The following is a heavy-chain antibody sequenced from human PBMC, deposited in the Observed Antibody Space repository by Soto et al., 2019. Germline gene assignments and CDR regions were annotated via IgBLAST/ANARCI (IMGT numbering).Heavy chain of an antibody. CDR2: IYYSGSA. CDR3: ARSTSGWPKNFDY. V-gene: IGHV4-59*08. Sequence: QVQLQESGPGLVKPSETLSLTCTVSGGSISSYYWSWIRQPPGKGLEWIGYIYYSGSADYNPSLMSRVTMSVDTSKNQVSRKLSSVTAADTAMYFCARSTSGWPKNFDYWGQGTLVTVSS. CDR1: GGSISSYY. D-gene: IGHD6-19*01. J-gene: IGHJ4*02.